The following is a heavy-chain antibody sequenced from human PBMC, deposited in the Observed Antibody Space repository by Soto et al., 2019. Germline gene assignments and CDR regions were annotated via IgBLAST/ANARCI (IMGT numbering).Heavy chain of an antibody. D-gene: IGHD3-3*01. Sequence: EVQLVESGGGLVQPGWSLRLSCAASGFTFSPYSMNWVRQAPGKGLEWVSYISSSADTKYYADSVKGRFTISRDNAKNSLFLQMSSLRADDTAVYYCAVYDFWSGFAYWGQGTLVTVSS. CDR2: ISSSADTK. CDR1: GFTFSPYS. J-gene: IGHJ4*02. CDR3: AVYDFWSGFAY. V-gene: IGHV3-48*01.